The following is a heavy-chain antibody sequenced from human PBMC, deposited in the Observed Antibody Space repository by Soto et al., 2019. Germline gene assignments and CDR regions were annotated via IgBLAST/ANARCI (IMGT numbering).Heavy chain of an antibody. V-gene: IGHV1-18*01. CDR1: GYTFTSYG. D-gene: IGHD3-9*01. J-gene: IGHJ3*02. Sequence: ASVKVSCKASGYTFTSYGISWVRQAPGQGLEWMGWISAYNGNTNYAQKLQGRVTMTTDTSTSTAYIELRSLRSDDTAVYYCARVGYDILTGYPDAFDIWGQGTMVTVSS. CDR3: ARVGYDILTGYPDAFDI. CDR2: ISAYNGNT.